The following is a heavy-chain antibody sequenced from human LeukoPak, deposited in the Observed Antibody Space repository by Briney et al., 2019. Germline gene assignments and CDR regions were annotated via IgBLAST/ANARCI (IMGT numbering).Heavy chain of an antibody. CDR3: ARDVGVPGGSPPADAFDI. J-gene: IGHJ3*02. CDR1: GYTFTSYY. V-gene: IGHV1-2*02. Sequence: GASVKVSCKASGYTFTSYYMHWVRQAPGQGLEWMGWINPNSGGTNYAQKFQGRVTMTRDTSISTAYMELSRLRSDDTAVYYCARDVGVPGGSPPADAFDIWGQGTMVTVSS. D-gene: IGHD3-16*01. CDR2: INPNSGGT.